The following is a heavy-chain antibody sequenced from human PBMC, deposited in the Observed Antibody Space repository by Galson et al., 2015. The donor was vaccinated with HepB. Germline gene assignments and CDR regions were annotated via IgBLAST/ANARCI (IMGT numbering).Heavy chain of an antibody. D-gene: IGHD4-23*01. CDR2: IIPIFGTA. CDR3: AREGYGGNSDAFDI. J-gene: IGHJ3*02. V-gene: IGHV1-69*13. Sequence: SVKVSCKASGGTFSSYAISWVRQAPGQGLEWMGGIIPIFGTANYAQKFQGRVTITADESTSTAYMELSSLRSEDTAVYYCAREGYGGNSDAFDIWGQGTMVTVSS. CDR1: GGTFSSYA.